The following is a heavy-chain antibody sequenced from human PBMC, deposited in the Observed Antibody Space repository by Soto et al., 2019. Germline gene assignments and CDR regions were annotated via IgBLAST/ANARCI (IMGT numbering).Heavy chain of an antibody. V-gene: IGHV3-30*18. D-gene: IGHD5-18*01. CDR1: VFIFNDYG. CDR3: VKGDLDTAVVNSPDAFDF. CDR2: ISYDGDNK. J-gene: IGHJ3*01. Sequence: WGSLVLACEVSVFIFNDYGMHWVRQAPGKGLDWVAVISYDGDNKYYAQSVKGRFTISRDNSKNTLFLNMDSLRPEDTAVYHCVKGDLDTAVVNSPDAFDFWGPGTMVTVSS.